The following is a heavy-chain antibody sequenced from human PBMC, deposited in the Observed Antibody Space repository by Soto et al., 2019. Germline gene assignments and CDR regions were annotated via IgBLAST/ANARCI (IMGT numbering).Heavy chain of an antibody. CDR1: GFTFDDYA. D-gene: IGHD3-9*01. CDR2: LSWNSASI. CDR3: VKDMGDPEDLLTGYKNVRAMDV. V-gene: IGHV3-9*01. Sequence: EVQLVESGGGLVQSGRSLRLSCAASGFTFDDYAMHWVRQVPGKGLEWVSGLSWNSASIGYADSVKGRFTISRDNAKNSLYLQMNSLRSEDSALYYCVKDMGDPEDLLTGYKNVRAMDVWGQGTTVTVSS. J-gene: IGHJ6*02.